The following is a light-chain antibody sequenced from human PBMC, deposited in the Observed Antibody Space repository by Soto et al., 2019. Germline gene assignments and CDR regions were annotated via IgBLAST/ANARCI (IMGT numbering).Light chain of an antibody. CDR1: QSVSSY. CDR2: AAS. CDR3: QHSYSTPLT. J-gene: IGKJ4*01. Sequence: DIQMTQSPSSLSASVGDRVTISCRASQSVSSYLNWYQQKPGKAPKLLIYAASSLQSGVPSRFSCSGSGTDFTLTISSLQPEDFATYYCQHSYSTPLTFGGGTKVEI. V-gene: IGKV1-39*01.